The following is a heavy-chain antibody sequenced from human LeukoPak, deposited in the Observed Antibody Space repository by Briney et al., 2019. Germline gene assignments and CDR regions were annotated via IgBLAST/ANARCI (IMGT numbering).Heavy chain of an antibody. CDR2: ISGSGGST. CDR3: AKDIGMVRESEFDY. V-gene: IGHV3-23*01. D-gene: IGHD3-10*01. CDR1: GFTFSSYA. J-gene: IGHJ4*02. Sequence: GGSLRLSCAASGFTFSSYAMSWVRQAPGKGLEWVSAISGSGGSTYYADSVKGRFTISGDNSKNTLYLQMNSLRAEDTAVYYCAKDIGMVRESEFDYWGQGTLVTVSS.